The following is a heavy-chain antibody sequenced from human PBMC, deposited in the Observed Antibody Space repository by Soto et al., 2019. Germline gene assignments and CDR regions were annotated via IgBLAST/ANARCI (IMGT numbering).Heavy chain of an antibody. CDR1: GGTLTNYT. D-gene: IGHD5-12*01. V-gene: IGHV1-69*02. CDR3: ARLQYSVYASDS. J-gene: IGHJ4*02. CDR2: IIPLLDMA. Sequence: QVQLVQSGAEVKKPGSSVKVSCKPSGGTLTNYTINWVRQAPGQGLEWMGRIIPLLDMAHYAQKFQGRVTISADNSTSTPYLEVFSLSSEDTAVYYCARLQYSVYASDSWGQGTVVSVSS.